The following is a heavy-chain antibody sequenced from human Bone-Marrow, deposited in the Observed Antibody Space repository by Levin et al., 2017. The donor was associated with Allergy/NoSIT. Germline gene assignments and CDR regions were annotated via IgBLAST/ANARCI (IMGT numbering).Heavy chain of an antibody. CDR3: ARAARAARPMRSYGMDV. CDR1: GGSFSGYY. CDR2: INHSGST. J-gene: IGHJ6*02. D-gene: IGHD6-6*01. V-gene: IGHV4-34*01. Sequence: NSSETLSLTCAVYGGSFSGYYWSWIRQPPGKGLEWIGEINHSGSTNYNPSLKSRVTISVDTSKNQFSLKLSSVTAADTAVYYCARAARAARPMRSYGMDVWGQGTTVTVSS.